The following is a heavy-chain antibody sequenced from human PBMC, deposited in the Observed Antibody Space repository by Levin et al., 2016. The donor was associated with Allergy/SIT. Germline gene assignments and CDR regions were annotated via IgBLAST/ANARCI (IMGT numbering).Heavy chain of an antibody. CDR2: IYYSGRT. V-gene: IGHV4-39*01. CDR1: GDSISSSSYY. D-gene: IGHD3-16*01. Sequence: SETLSLTCTVSGDSISSSSYYWGWIRQPPGKGLEWIGSIYYSGRTYYNPSLKSRVTISVDTSKNQFFLRLSSVTAADTTIYYCARHGGTAGVGFDIWGQGTRVTVSS. J-gene: IGHJ3*02. CDR3: ARHGGTAGVGFDI.